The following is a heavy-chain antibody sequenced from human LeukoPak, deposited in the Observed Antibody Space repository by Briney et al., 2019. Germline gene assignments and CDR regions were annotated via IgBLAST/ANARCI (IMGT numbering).Heavy chain of an antibody. J-gene: IGHJ4*02. CDR2: IKQDGSKK. CDR1: GFTFSTYS. V-gene: IGHV3-7*04. D-gene: IGHD5-24*01. CDR3: TRVGYIDEGIDY. Sequence: GGSLRLSCTASGFTFSTYSMNWVRQAPGKGLEWVANIKQDGSKKSYVDSVKGRFTISRDNAKNSLYLQMNSLRAEDTAIYYCTRVGYIDEGIDYWGQGTLVTVSS.